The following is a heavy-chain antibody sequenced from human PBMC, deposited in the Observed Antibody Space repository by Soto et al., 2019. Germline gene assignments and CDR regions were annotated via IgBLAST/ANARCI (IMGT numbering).Heavy chain of an antibody. V-gene: IGHV5-10-1*01. CDR3: ARRPTGATPTTTFAFDI. CDR2: IDPSESYT. CDR1: GYSFTSYW. Sequence: PGESLKISCKGSGYSFTSYWISWVRQMPGKGLEWMGRIDPSESYTNYSPSFQGHVTIPAGKSISTAYLQWSSLKASDTAMYYCARRPTGATPTTTFAFDIWGQGTMVTVSS. J-gene: IGHJ3*02. D-gene: IGHD2-2*01.